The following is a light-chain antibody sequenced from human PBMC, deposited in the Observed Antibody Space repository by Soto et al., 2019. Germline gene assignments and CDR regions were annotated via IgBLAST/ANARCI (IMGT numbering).Light chain of an antibody. J-gene: IGLJ3*02. CDR1: SHDVGAYDY. CDR2: EVT. CDR3: SSYTSRSTLV. Sequence: QSALTQPASVSGSPGQSITISCTGTSHDVGAYDYVSWFQQHPGKAPKLTIYEVTNRPSGVSDRFSGSKSGNTASLTISALQAEDEADYYCSSYTSRSTLVFGGGTKVTVL. V-gene: IGLV2-14*01.